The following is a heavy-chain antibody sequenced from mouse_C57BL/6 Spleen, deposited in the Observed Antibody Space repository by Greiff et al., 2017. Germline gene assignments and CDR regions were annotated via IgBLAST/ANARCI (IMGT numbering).Heavy chain of an antibody. CDR1: GYTFTGYW. CDR2: ILPGSGST. Sequence: VQLQQSGAELMKPGASVKLSCKATGYTFTGYWIEWVKQRPGHGLEWIGEILPGSGSTNYNEKFKGKATFPADTSSNTAYMQLSSLTTEDSAIYYCARAGLRQFAYWGQGTLVTVSA. J-gene: IGHJ3*01. D-gene: IGHD2-4*01. CDR3: ARAGLRQFAY. V-gene: IGHV1-9*01.